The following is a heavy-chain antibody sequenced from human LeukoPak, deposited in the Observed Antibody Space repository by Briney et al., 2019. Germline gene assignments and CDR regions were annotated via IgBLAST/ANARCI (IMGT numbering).Heavy chain of an antibody. CDR2: IYYSGST. D-gene: IGHD2-2*01. V-gene: IGHV4-39*01. J-gene: IGHJ5*02. Sequence: SETLSLTCTVSGGSISSSSYYWGWIRQPPGKGLEWIGSIYYSGSTYYNPSLKSRVTISVDTSKNQFSLKLSSVTAADTAVYYCARGQPWFDPWGQGTLVTVSS. CDR3: ARGQPWFDP. CDR1: GGSISSSSYY.